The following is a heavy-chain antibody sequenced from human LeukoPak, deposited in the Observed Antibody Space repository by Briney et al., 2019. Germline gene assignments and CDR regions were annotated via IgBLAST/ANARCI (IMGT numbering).Heavy chain of an antibody. J-gene: IGHJ4*02. Sequence: GGSLRLSCAVSGFTFDDYAMHWVRQAPGKGLEWVSLISGDGGSIYYADSVKGRLTISRDNSKNSMYLQMNSLRNEDTALYYCAKAAYDIGGGAYFDYWGQGTLVTASS. D-gene: IGHD3-16*01. CDR1: GFTFDDYA. CDR2: ISGDGGSI. V-gene: IGHV3-43*02. CDR3: AKAAYDIGGGAYFDY.